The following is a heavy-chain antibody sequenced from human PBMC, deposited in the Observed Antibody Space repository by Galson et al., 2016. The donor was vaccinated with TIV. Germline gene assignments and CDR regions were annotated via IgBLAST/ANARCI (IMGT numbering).Heavy chain of an antibody. CDR1: GGPISSHH. V-gene: IGHV4-59*11. D-gene: IGHD3/OR15-3a*01. Sequence: SETLSLTCTVSGGPISSHHWSWIRQPPGKGLEWIGCIYYSGDTNDNTSPSLQGRVTMSIDTSKNQLSLKLNSVTAADTALYYCARDQGRIFGLVIPHYIDYWGQGTLVSVSS. J-gene: IGHJ4*02. CDR2: IYYSGDT. CDR3: ARDQGRIFGLVIPHYIDY.